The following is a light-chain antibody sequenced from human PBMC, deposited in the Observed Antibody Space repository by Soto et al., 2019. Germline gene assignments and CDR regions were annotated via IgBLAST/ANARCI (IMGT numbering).Light chain of an antibody. CDR2: DAS. CDR3: QQYETFSGT. J-gene: IGKJ1*01. CDR1: QTISSW. Sequence: IPLTQSPSTLSGSVGDRVTITCRASQTISSWLAWYQQKPGKAPKLLIYDASALPRGVPSRFSGSGSGTKFTLTIASLQPDDFATYYCQQYETFSGTFGPGTKVDIK. V-gene: IGKV1-5*01.